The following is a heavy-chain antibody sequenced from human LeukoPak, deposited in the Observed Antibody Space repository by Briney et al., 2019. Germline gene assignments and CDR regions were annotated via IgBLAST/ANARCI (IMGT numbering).Heavy chain of an antibody. CDR1: GFTFSSYA. CDR2: ISGSGGST. CDR3: AEAAIFGVVINFFDY. Sequence: TGGSLRLSCAASGFTFSSYAMSWVRQAPGKGLEWVSAISGSGGSTYYADSVKGRFTISRDNSKNTLYLQMNSLKAEDTAVYYCAEAAIFGVVINFFDYWGQGTLVTVSS. V-gene: IGHV3-23*01. D-gene: IGHD3-3*01. J-gene: IGHJ4*02.